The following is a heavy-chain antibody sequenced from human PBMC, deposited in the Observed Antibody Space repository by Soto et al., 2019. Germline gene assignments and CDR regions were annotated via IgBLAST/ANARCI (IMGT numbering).Heavy chain of an antibody. CDR1: GYSFFRYY. CDR3: ARGGATIFGVIDS. CDR2: FLASGGNT. D-gene: IGHD3-3*02. J-gene: IGHJ4*02. Sequence: ASVKVSCKASGYSFFRYYIHWVRQAPGQGLEWMGRFLASGGNTDYAQRFRGRVSMTRDTSSTNTVSLEVTSLTSDDTAVYYCARGGATIFGVIDSWGQGTRVTVSS. V-gene: IGHV1-46*01.